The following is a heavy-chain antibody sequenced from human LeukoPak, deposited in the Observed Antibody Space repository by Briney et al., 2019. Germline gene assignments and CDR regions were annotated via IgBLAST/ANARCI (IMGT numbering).Heavy chain of an antibody. V-gene: IGHV4-61*02. J-gene: IGHJ4*02. CDR1: GGSISSGSYY. CDR3: ARGSPQRRQLRGRALDY. Sequence: SQTLSLTCTVSGGSISSGSYYWSWIRQPAGKGLEWIGRIYTSGSTNYNPSLKSRVTISVDTSKNQFSLKLSSVTAADTAVYYCARGSPQRRQLRGRALDYWGQGTLVTVSS. D-gene: IGHD6-6*01. CDR2: IYTSGST.